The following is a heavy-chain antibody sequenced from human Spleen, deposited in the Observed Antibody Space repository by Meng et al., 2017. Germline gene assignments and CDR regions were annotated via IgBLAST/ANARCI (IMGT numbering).Heavy chain of an antibody. V-gene: IGHV1-69*01. CDR3: ARDSRPHVLLGGWYFDL. D-gene: IGHD2-15*01. Sequence: QVQLVQSGAEVKKPGSSVKVSCKTSGGTFNSFAINWVRQAPGQGLEWVGGIIPVFVTANYAPKFQGRVTITADESTSTAYMELSSLKSDDTAVYYCARDSRPHVLLGGWYFDLWGRGTLVTVSS. J-gene: IGHJ2*01. CDR2: IIPVFVTA. CDR1: GGTFNSFA.